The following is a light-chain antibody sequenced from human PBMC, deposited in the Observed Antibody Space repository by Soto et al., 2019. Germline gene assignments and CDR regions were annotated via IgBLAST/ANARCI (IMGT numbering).Light chain of an antibody. CDR2: AAS. CDR1: QSIYNY. J-gene: IGKJ1*01. Sequence: DIQMTQSPSSLSASVGDRVTITCRASQSIYNYLNWYQQKPGKAPQLLIFAASSLQSGVPSRFSGSGSGTEFTLTISNLQPDDFATYFCQQYNNYPRTFGQGTKVE. V-gene: IGKV1-39*01. CDR3: QQYNNYPRT.